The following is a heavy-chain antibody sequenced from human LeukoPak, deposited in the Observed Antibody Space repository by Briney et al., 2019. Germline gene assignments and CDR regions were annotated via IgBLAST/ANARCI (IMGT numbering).Heavy chain of an antibody. CDR3: TRDVREAYDI. J-gene: IGHJ3*02. CDR2: INQDGSEK. D-gene: IGHD3-16*01. Sequence: GGSLRLSCAASGFTFSSYWMSWVRQAPGKGPERVANINQDGSEKLYVDSVKGRFTISRDNAKNSLYLQMNSLRAEDTAVYYCTRDVREAYDIWGHGTMVTVSS. V-gene: IGHV3-7*01. CDR1: GFTFSSYW.